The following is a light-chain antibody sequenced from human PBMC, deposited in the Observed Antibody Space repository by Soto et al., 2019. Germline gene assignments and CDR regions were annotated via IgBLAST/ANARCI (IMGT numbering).Light chain of an antibody. CDR2: DVT. CDR3: CSYAGSYTYV. J-gene: IGLJ1*01. CDR1: ITDVGKYNY. V-gene: IGLV2-11*01. Sequence: QSALTQPRSVSGSPGQSVTISCTGTITDVGKYNYVSWYQQHPGKAPKLLIYDVTQRPSGVPDRFSGSKSGNTASLTISGLQAEDEADYYCCSYAGSYTYVFGIGTKGTVL.